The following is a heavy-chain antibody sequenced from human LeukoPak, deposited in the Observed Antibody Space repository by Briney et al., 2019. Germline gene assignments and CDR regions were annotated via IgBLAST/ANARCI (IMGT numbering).Heavy chain of an antibody. D-gene: IGHD3-22*01. CDR1: GFTFSGSA. CDR3: ASLDSSGYYYSDY. CDR2: ISSSSSYT. V-gene: IGHV3-21*01. J-gene: IGHJ4*02. Sequence: PGGSLRLSCAASGFTFSGSAMHWVRQASGKGLEWVSSISSSSSYTYYADSVKGRFTISRDNAKNSLYLQMNGLRAEDTAVYYCASLDSSGYYYSDYWGQGTLVTVSS.